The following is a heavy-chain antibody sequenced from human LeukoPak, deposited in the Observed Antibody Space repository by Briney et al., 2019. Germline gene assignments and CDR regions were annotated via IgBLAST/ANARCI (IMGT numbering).Heavy chain of an antibody. D-gene: IGHD6-19*01. CDR1: GVSISAYY. CDR2: IYPGESIYASENT. J-gene: IGHJ5*02. Sequence: SETLSLTCSVSGVSISAYYWSWIRQPAGKGLEWIGRIYPGESIYASENTNYNPSLKSRVSMSGDTSKNQVSLKLRSVTAADTAVYYCARVARLYSSGWYDGWFDPWGQGTLVTVSS. V-gene: IGHV4-4*07. CDR3: ARVARLYSSGWYDGWFDP.